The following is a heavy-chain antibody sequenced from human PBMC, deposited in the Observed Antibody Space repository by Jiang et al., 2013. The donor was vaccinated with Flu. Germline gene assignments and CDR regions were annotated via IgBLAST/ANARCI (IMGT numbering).Heavy chain of an antibody. D-gene: IGHD4-17*01. CDR3: ARGSGYGDYVFDI. CDR2: IYYSGTT. V-gene: IGHV4-59*12. Sequence: LVKPSETLSLTCTVSGGSISSYYWSWIRQPPGKGLEWIGYIYYSGTTNYNPSLKSRVTISVDTSKNQFSLKLRSVTAADTAVYYCARGSGYGDYVFDIWGQGTMVTVSS. CDR1: GGSISSYY. J-gene: IGHJ3*02.